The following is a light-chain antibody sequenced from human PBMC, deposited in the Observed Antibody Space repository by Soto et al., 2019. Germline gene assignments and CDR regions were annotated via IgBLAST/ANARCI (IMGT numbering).Light chain of an antibody. J-gene: IGKJ1*01. CDR1: QSVSSN. CDR3: QQYNNWPRT. V-gene: IGKV3-15*01. Sequence: ELVLTQSPSTLSVFPGDRATLSCRASQSVSSNLAWYQQKPGQAPRLLIYGASTRATGIPARFSGSGSGTEFTLTISSLQSEDFAVYYCQQYNNWPRTFGQGTKVDI. CDR2: GAS.